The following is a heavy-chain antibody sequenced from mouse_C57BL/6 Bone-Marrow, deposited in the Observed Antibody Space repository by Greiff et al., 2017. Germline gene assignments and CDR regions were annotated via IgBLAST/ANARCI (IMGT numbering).Heavy chain of an antibody. CDR3: ARSRWLPYAY. CDR2: IYPRSGNT. CDR1: GYTFTSYW. Sequence: QVQLQQPGAELVMPGASVKLSCKASGYTFTSYWMHWVKQRPGQGLEWIGEIYPRSGNTYYNEKFKGKATLTADKSSSTAYMELRSLTSEDSAVYFCARSRWLPYAYWGQGTLVTVSA. J-gene: IGHJ3*01. V-gene: IGHV1-81*01. D-gene: IGHD2-2*01.